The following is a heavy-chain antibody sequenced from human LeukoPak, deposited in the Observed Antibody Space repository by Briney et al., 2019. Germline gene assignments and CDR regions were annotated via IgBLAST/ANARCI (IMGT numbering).Heavy chain of an antibody. J-gene: IGHJ4*02. D-gene: IGHD3-22*01. CDR3: ARLEHDSSGPFVD. V-gene: IGHV4-59*08. CDR2: IYYSGST. Sequence: SETLSLTCTVSGGSISSYYWSWIPQPPGKGLEWIGYIYYSGSTNYNPSLKSRVTISVDTSKNQFSLKLSSVTAADTAVYYCARLEHDSSGPFVDWGQGTLVTVSS. CDR1: GGSISSYY.